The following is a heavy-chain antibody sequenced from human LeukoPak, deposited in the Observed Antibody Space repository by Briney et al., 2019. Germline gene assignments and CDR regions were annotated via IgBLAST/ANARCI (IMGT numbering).Heavy chain of an antibody. CDR1: GGSISTYH. V-gene: IGHV4-59*01. D-gene: IGHD3-22*01. J-gene: IGHJ5*02. Sequence: PSETLSLTCTVSGGSISTYHWSWIRLPPGKGLEWIGYTYYSGTASYTPSLKGRVTMSLDTSKNQFSLKLTSVTAADTAVYYCARGTMMVGPWGQGTLVTVSS. CDR2: TYYSGTA. CDR3: ARGTMMVGP.